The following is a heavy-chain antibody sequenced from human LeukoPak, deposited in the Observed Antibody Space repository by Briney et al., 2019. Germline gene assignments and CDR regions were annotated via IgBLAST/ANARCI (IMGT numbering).Heavy chain of an antibody. V-gene: IGHV4-30-4*01. CDR3: ARVQKTNSGSGTSIFDY. CDR1: GGPISSGDYY. CDR2: IYYSGST. Sequence: SETLSLTCTVSGGPISSGDYYWSWIRQPPGKGLEWIGYIYYSGSTYYNPSLKSRITISLDTSMNHFSLKLSSVTAADTAVYYCARVQKTNSGSGTSIFDYWGQGTLVTVSS. J-gene: IGHJ4*02. D-gene: IGHD3-10*01.